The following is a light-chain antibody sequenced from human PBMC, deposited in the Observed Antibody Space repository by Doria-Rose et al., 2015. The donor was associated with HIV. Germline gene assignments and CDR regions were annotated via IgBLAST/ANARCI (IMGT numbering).Light chain of an antibody. CDR1: QTGYSTY. CDR3: QQYSTSPET. V-gene: IGKV3-20*01. CDR2: DAT. Sequence: TQSPGTLSLSPGERVTLSRRASQTGYSTYLAWYQHKPGQAPRLLIYDATRRATGIPDRFSGSGSGRDFTLTISRLEPEDFAVYYCQQYSTSPETFGQGTKVQF. J-gene: IGKJ1*01.